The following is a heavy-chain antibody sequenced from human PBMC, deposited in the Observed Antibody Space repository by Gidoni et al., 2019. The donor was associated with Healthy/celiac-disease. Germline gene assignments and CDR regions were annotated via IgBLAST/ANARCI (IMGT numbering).Heavy chain of an antibody. Sequence: EVQLVESGGGLVQPGGSLRLSCAASGFTFSSYIMNWVRQSPGKGLEWVSYICSSSSYIYYADSVKGRFTISRDNAKNSLYLQMNSLRAEDTAVYYCARDAMVRGRDYGMDVWGQGTTVTVSS. CDR3: ARDAMVRGRDYGMDV. D-gene: IGHD3-10*01. CDR2: ICSSSSYI. J-gene: IGHJ6*02. V-gene: IGHV3-48*01. CDR1: GFTFSSYI.